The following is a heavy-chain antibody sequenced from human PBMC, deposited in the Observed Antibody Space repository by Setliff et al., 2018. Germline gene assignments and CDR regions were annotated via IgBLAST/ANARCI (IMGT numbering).Heavy chain of an antibody. Sequence: ASVKVSCKASGYTFTNYGIAWVRQAPGQGLEWMGWISVHNGKTYSAQKFQDRVTLTTHTSTNMGYLELRDLRSDDTAVYYCLRLVRYCTKIACQATSGDEVWGLGTLVTVSS. J-gene: IGHJ4*02. V-gene: IGHV1-18*01. CDR1: GYTFTNYG. D-gene: IGHD2-8*01. CDR2: ISVHNGKT. CDR3: LRLVRYCTKIACQATSGDEV.